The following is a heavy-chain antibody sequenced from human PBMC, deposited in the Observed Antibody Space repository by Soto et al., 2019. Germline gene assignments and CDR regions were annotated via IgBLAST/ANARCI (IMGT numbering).Heavy chain of an antibody. CDR2: ISYDGSNK. D-gene: IGHD1-26*01. J-gene: IGHJ5*02. CDR1: GFTFSSYA. CDR3: ARDRGKRLDRRWFDP. V-gene: IGHV3-30-3*01. Sequence: GGSLRLSCAASGFTFSSYAMHWVRQAPGKGLEWVAVISYDGSNKYYADSVKGRFTISRDNSKNTLYLQMNSLRAEDTAVYYCARDRGKRLDRRWFDPWGQGTLVTVSS.